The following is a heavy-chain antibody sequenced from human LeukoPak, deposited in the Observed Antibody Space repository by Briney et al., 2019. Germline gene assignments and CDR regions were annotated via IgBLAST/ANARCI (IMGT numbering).Heavy chain of an antibody. V-gene: IGHV4-39*07. CDR3: ARIVATITNWFDP. D-gene: IGHD5-12*01. CDR2: IYYSGST. J-gene: IGHJ5*02. Sequence: KTSETLSLTCTVSGGSISSSSYYWGCFRQPPGKGLEWIGSIYYSGSTNYNPSLKSRVTISVDTSKNQFSLKLSSVTAADTAVYYCARIVATITNWFDPWGQGTLVTVSS. CDR1: GGSISSSSYY.